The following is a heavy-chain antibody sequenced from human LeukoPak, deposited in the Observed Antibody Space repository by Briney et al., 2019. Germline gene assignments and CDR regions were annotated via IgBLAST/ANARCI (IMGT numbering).Heavy chain of an antibody. Sequence: GGSLRLACAASGFTFSSYSMNWVRQAPGKGLEWVSSISSSSSYIYYADSVKGRFTISRDNAKNSLYLQMNSLRAEDMAVYYCAKRGSLTRGYSYSGRSNYYFDYWGQGTLVTVSS. V-gene: IGHV3-21*01. CDR1: GFTFSSYS. D-gene: IGHD5-18*01. J-gene: IGHJ4*02. CDR2: ISSSSSYI. CDR3: AKRGSLTRGYSYSGRSNYYFDY.